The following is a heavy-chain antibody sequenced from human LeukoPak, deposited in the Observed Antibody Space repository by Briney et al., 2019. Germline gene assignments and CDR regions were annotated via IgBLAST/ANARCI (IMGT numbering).Heavy chain of an antibody. CDR3: ARGSVRGEFDP. V-gene: IGHV4-59*01. Sequence: SETLSLTCTPSGGSISTYYWSWVRQPPGKGLEWIGYTYYTGSTDYNPSLKSRVTMSVDTSKNQFSLKLSSVTAADTAVYSCARGSVRGEFDPWGQGTLVTVSS. D-gene: IGHD3-10*01. CDR1: GGSISTYY. J-gene: IGHJ5*02. CDR2: TYYTGST.